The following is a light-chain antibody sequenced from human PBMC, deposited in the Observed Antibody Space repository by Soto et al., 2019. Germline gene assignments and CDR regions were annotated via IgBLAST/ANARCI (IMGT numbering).Light chain of an antibody. Sequence: QSALTQPASVSGSPGQSITISCTGTSSDVSDYNFVSWYQQHPGKAPKLMIYEVTNRPSGVSNRFSGSKSGNTASLTISGLQAEDEAHYYCSSYTGSSTLGVFGSGTKLTVL. J-gene: IGLJ1*01. CDR3: SSYTGSSTLGV. CDR2: EVT. CDR1: SSDVSDYNF. V-gene: IGLV2-14*01.